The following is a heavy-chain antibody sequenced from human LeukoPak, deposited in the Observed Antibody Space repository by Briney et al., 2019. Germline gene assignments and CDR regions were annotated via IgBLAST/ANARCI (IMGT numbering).Heavy chain of an antibody. Sequence: SETLSLTCTVSGGSITSYYWSWIRQPPGKGLEWIGYIYYSGSTNYNPSLKSRVTISVDTSKNQFSLKLSSVSAADTAVYYCARTTRPYYYDSSGYTDVIDYWGQGTLVTVSS. CDR3: ARTTRPYYYDSSGYTDVIDY. V-gene: IGHV4-59*08. D-gene: IGHD3-22*01. J-gene: IGHJ4*02. CDR2: IYYSGST. CDR1: GGSITSYY.